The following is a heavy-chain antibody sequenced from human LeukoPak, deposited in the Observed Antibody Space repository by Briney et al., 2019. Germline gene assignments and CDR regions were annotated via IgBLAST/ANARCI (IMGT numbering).Heavy chain of an antibody. CDR1: GDSVSSNSGA. CDR3: ARQTGSGLFILP. D-gene: IGHD3/OR15-3a*01. V-gene: IGHV6-1*01. Sequence: SQTLSLTCAISGDSVSSNSGAWNWIRQSPSRGLEWLGRTYYRSRWYNVYAESVKSRITINPDTSKNQFSLHLNSVTPEDTAVYYCARQTGSGLFILPGGQGTLVTVSS. CDR2: TYYRSRWYN. J-gene: IGHJ4*02.